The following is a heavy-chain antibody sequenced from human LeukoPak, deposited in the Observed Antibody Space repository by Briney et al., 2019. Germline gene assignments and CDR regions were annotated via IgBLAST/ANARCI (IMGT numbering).Heavy chain of an antibody. J-gene: IGHJ4*02. CDR1: GGSISSYY. V-gene: IGHV4-59*08. D-gene: IGHD6-19*01. CDR2: IYYSGST. Sequence: SETLSLTCTVSGGSISSYYWSWIRQPPGKGLEWIGYIYYSGSTNYNPSLKSRVTISVDTSKNQFSLKLSSVTAADTAVYYCARHVGAVAGTVTNFDYWGQGTLVTVSS. CDR3: ARHVGAVAGTVTNFDY.